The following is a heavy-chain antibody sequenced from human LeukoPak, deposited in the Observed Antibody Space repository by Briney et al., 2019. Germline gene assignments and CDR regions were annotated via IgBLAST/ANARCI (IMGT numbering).Heavy chain of an antibody. CDR2: INAGNGNT. CDR3: ARDGGLLWFGELFYWFDP. D-gene: IGHD3-10*01. V-gene: IGHV1-3*01. CDR1: GYTFTSYA. J-gene: IGHJ5*02. Sequence: ASVKVSCKASGYTFTSYAMHWVRQAPGQRLEWMGWINAGNGNTKYSQKFQGRVTITRVTSASTAYMELSSLRSEDTAVYYCARDGGLLWFGELFYWFDPWGQGTLVTVSS.